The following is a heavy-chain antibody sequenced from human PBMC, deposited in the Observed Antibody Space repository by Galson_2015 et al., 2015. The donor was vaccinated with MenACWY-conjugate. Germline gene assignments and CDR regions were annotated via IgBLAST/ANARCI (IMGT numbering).Heavy chain of an antibody. CDR1: GGSISGSSYY. CDR2: IYYSGST. CDR3: ARQSGRYSSVNWFDP. V-gene: IGHV4-39*01. J-gene: IGHJ5*02. Sequence: DTLSLTCTVSGGSISGSSYYWGWIRQPPGKGLEWIGSIYYSGSTYYNPSLKSRVTISVDTSKNQFSLKLSSVTAADTAVYYCARQSGRYSSVNWFDPWGQGTLVTVSS. D-gene: IGHD6-25*01.